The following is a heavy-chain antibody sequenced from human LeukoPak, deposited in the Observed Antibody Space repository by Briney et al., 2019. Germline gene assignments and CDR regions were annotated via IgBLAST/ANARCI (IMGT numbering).Heavy chain of an antibody. V-gene: IGHV3-30-3*02. Sequence: GGSLRLSCAASGFTFSNYAMYWVRQAPGKGLEWVAFISYDGSNKYYADSVKGRFTISRDNSKNTLYLQMNSLRAEDTAVYFCANDAAQQQLSNLFYGMDVWGQGTTVTVSS. CDR3: ANDAAQQQLSNLFYGMDV. CDR1: GFTFSNYA. D-gene: IGHD6-13*01. J-gene: IGHJ6*02. CDR2: ISYDGSNK.